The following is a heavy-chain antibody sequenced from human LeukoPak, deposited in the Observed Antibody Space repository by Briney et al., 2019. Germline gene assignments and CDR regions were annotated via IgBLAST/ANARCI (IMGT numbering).Heavy chain of an antibody. V-gene: IGHV4-39*01. D-gene: IGHD2-2*01. CDR3: ASHSSLGGPLAHFDS. J-gene: IGHJ4*02. Sequence: SETLSLTCSVSDGSIRGSFYYWGWIRQTPGTGLEFVGSISYNGGTYYNPSLESRVTISIDTSRQQFSLKLMSVSAADTAVYYCASHSSLGGPLAHFDSWGQGRLVAVSS. CDR1: DGSIRGSFYY. CDR2: ISYNGGT.